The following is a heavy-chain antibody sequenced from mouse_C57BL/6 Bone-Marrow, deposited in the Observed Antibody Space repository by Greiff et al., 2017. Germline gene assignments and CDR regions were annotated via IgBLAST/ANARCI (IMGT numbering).Heavy chain of an antibody. V-gene: IGHV14-4*01. CDR2: IDPENGDT. CDR1: GFNIKDDY. J-gene: IGHJ3*01. CDR3: TLLWSFAY. D-gene: IGHD2-1*01. Sequence: QLQQSGAELVRPGASVKLSCTASGFNIKDDYMHWVKQSPEQGLEWIGWIDPENGDTEYASKFQGKATITADTSANTAYLQLSSLTSEDTAVYYCTLLWSFAYWGQGTLVTVSA.